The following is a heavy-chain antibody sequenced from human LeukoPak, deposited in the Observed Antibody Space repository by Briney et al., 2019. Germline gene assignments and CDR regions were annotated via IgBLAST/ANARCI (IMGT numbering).Heavy chain of an antibody. CDR2: VYYIGTT. J-gene: IGHJ5*02. D-gene: IGHD6-6*01. CDR1: GGSVSNPYSY. V-gene: IGHV4-61*01. Sequence: SETLSLTCTVSGGSVSNPYSYWSWIRQPPGKGLEWMGNVYYIGTTSYNSSLKSRVTISIDTSRNQFSLEVTSMTAADTAVYYCARNTSSSPWFDPWGQGTLVTVSS. CDR3: ARNTSSSPWFDP.